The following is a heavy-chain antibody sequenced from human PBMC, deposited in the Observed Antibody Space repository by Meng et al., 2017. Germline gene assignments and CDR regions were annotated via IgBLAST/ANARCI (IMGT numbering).Heavy chain of an antibody. D-gene: IGHD6-13*01. V-gene: IGHV1-69*01. J-gene: IGHJ4*02. CDR2: IILIFCTE. Sequence: SVLTITCQDRGGSVRRYAIGWVRNAPGQELEWMGGIILIFCTENYDQKLQGRVTITADESTSTAYMELSSLRSEDTAVYYCARRLSSSWGPYFDYWGQGTMVTVSS. CDR3: ARRLSSSWGPYFDY. CDR1: GGSVRRYA.